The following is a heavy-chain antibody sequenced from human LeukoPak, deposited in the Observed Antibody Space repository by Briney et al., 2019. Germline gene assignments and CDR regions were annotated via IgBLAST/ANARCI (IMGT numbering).Heavy chain of an antibody. CDR1: GFTFISYS. CDR3: ASLKGQREHYDILTGYYTDAFDI. J-gene: IGHJ3*02. Sequence: GGSLRLSCAASGFTFISYSMNWVRQAPGKGLEWVSSISNSSPNIYYADSVKGRFTISRDSAKDSLFLQMNSLRAEDTAVYYCASLKGQREHYDILTGYYTDAFDIWGQGTMVTVSS. V-gene: IGHV3-21*01. D-gene: IGHD3-9*01. CDR2: ISNSSPNI.